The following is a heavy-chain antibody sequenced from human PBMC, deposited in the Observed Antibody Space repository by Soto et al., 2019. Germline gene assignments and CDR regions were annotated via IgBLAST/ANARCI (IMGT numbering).Heavy chain of an antibody. CDR2: INTYNGNT. CDR1: GYTFTNSG. V-gene: IGHV1-18*01. J-gene: IGHJ4*02. Sequence: QIQLVQAGAEVKKPGASVKVSCRASGYTFTNSGISWVRQAPGQGLEWMGWINTYNGNTHYTQRLQGRVTMTTDTSTRTAYMELRSLRSDDTAVYYCARDPMTGYVQFDYWGQGTLVTVSS. CDR3: ARDPMTGYVQFDY. D-gene: IGHD3-9*01.